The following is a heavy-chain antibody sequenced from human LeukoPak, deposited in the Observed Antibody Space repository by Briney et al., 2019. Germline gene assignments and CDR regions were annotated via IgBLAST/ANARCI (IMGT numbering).Heavy chain of an antibody. CDR1: GGSISSYY. D-gene: IGHD6-19*01. CDR2: IYYSGST. V-gene: IGHV4-59*01. J-gene: IGHJ3*02. Sequence: QSSETLSLTCTVSGGSISSYYWSWIRQPPGKGPEWIGYIYYSGSTNYNPSLKSRVTISVDSSKSQYSLMLTSVSAADTAVYYCARGAYSSGWPDAFDIWGHGTMVTVSS. CDR3: ARGAYSSGWPDAFDI.